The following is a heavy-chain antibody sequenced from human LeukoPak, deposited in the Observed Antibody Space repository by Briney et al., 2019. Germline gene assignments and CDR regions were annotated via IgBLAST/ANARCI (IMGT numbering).Heavy chain of an antibody. V-gene: IGHV3-30*02. CDR2: IRYDGSNK. J-gene: IGHJ4*02. D-gene: IGHD6-13*01. CDR1: GFTFCSYG. Sequence: GGSLRLSCAASGFTFCSYGMHWVRQAPGKGLEWVAFIRYDGSNKYYADSVKGRFTISRDNSKNTLYLQMNSLRAEDTAVYYCAKDGSGYSSSWHTTYFDYWGQGTLVTVSS. CDR3: AKDGSGYSSSWHTTYFDY.